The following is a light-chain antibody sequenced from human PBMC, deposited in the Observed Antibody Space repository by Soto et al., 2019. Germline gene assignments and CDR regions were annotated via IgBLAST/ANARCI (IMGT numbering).Light chain of an antibody. CDR1: QGVSNY. CDR2: ATS. V-gene: IGKV1-16*01. J-gene: IGKJ4*01. CDR3: QQYYTYPPT. Sequence: DIQMTQSPSSLSASVGDRVTLTCRASQGVSNYLAWFQQKPGKAPKSLIYATSNLQSGVPSRFSGSGSGTEFTLTITDVQPEDFATYYCQQYYTYPPTFGGGTKVDI.